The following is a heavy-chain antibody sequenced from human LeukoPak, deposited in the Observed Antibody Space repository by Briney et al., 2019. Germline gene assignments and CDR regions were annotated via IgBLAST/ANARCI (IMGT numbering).Heavy chain of an antibody. J-gene: IGHJ4*02. CDR1: GYTFTGYY. Sequence: ASVKVSCKASGYTFTGYYMHWVRQAPGQGLEWMGWINPSSGGTNYAQKFQGRVTMTRDTSISTAYMELSRLRSDDTAVYYCARVRSAYSSGYYLVYWGQGTLVTVSS. CDR2: INPSSGGT. D-gene: IGHD3-22*01. CDR3: ARVRSAYSSGYYLVY. V-gene: IGHV1-2*02.